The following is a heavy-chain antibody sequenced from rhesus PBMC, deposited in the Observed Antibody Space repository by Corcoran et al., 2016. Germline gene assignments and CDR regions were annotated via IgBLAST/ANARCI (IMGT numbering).Heavy chain of an antibody. CDR1: GGSISDSYY. D-gene: IGHD2-8*01. Sequence: QVQLQESGPGLVKPSETLSLTCTVSGGSISDSYYWNWIRQPPGKGLEWMGRIFGSGGSTSYNPSLKSRVTISKDTSKNQFSLKLSSVTAADTAVYYCARDGGVVVSATFFEGFDYWGQGVLVTVSS. CDR2: IFGSGGST. J-gene: IGHJ4*01. CDR3: ARDGGVVVSATFFEGFDY. V-gene: IGHV4-92*01.